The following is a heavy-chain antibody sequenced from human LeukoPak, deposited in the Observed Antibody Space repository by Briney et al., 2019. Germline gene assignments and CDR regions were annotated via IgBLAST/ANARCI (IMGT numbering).Heavy chain of an antibody. Sequence: GGSLRLSCAAPGFTFSSYAMSWVRQAPGKGLEWVSAISGSGGSTYYADSVKGRFTISRDNSKNTLYLQMNSLRAEDTAVYYCAKESVVVVAAPDAFDIWGQGTMVTVSS. CDR2: ISGSGGST. CDR3: AKESVVVVAAPDAFDI. V-gene: IGHV3-23*01. D-gene: IGHD2-15*01. CDR1: GFTFSSYA. J-gene: IGHJ3*02.